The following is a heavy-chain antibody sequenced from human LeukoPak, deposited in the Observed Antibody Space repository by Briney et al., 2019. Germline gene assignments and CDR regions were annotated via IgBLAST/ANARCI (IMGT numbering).Heavy chain of an antibody. V-gene: IGHV3-48*02. CDR3: ARVRGATLSYHYFDY. CDR1: GFTFSSYS. D-gene: IGHD1-26*01. Sequence: GGSLRLSCAASGFTFSSYSMNWVRQAPGKGLEWVSFIIGSGDLIYYADSVKGRFTISRDNAKNSLYLQMNSLRDEDTAVYYCARVRGATLSYHYFDYWGQGALVTVSS. J-gene: IGHJ4*02. CDR2: IIGSGDLI.